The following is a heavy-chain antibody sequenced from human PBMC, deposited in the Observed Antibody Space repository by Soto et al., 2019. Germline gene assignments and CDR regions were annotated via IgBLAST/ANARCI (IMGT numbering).Heavy chain of an antibody. CDR3: ARGSSLWYFDY. CDR2: IWYDGSNE. D-gene: IGHD6-13*01. CDR1: GFTFSSYG. Sequence: GSLRLSCAASGFTFSSYGMHWVRQAPGKGLEWVAVIWYDGSNEYYADSVKGRFTISRDNSKNTLYLQMNSLRAEDTAVYYCARGSSLWYFDYWGQGTLVTVSS. J-gene: IGHJ4*02. V-gene: IGHV3-33*01.